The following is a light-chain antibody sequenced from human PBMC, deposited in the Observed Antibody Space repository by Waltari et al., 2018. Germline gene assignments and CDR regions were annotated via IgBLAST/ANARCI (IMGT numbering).Light chain of an antibody. V-gene: IGKV3-15*01. CDR1: QSVNNF. Sequence: IMLTQSPATLSVSPGERATLSCRASQSVNNFLAWYQKKPGQAPRLLIYGASTRATVIPARFSGSGSGTVFTLTISSLHSEDFAVYYCQHYNNWPPMYTFGQGTKLEIK. CDR2: GAS. CDR3: QHYNNWPPMYT. J-gene: IGKJ2*01.